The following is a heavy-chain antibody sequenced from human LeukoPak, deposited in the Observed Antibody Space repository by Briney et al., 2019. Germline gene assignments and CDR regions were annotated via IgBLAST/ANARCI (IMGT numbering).Heavy chain of an antibody. V-gene: IGHV4-34*01. J-gene: IGHJ4*02. D-gene: IGHD1-26*01. CDR1: GGSFSGYY. CDR3: ARWDAGSYYFDY. CDR2: INHSGST. Sequence: KPSETLSLTCADYGGSFSGYYWSWIRQPPGKGLEWIGEINHSGSTNYNPSLKSRVTISVDTSKNQFSLKLSSVTAADTAVYYCARWDAGSYYFDYWGQGTLVTVSS.